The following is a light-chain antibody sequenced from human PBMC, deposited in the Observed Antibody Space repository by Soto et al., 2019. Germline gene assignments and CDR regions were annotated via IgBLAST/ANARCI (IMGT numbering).Light chain of an antibody. CDR2: AAS. CDR1: QSVSSN. CDR3: QHYNNWPFT. V-gene: IGKV3-15*01. J-gene: IGKJ2*01. Sequence: EIVMTQSPATLSVSPGERATLSCRASQSVSSNLAWYQQKPGQAPRLLIYAASTRGTGIPARFSGSGSGTEFTLTISSLQSADFAVYDCQHYNNWPFTFGQGTKLEIK.